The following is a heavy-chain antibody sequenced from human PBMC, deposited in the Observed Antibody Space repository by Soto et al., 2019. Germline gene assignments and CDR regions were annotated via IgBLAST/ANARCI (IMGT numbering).Heavy chain of an antibody. Sequence: LGESLKISCKGSGYNFANYWIGWVRQMPGKGLEWMGIIYPGNSDTRYSPSFQGQVTISADTSISTAYLEWSSLKASDTAIYYCARHDYYDVLKKNNWGQGTLVTVSS. CDR2: IYPGNSDT. V-gene: IGHV5-51*01. CDR3: ARHDYYDVLKKNN. D-gene: IGHD3-9*01. CDR1: GYNFANYW. J-gene: IGHJ4*02.